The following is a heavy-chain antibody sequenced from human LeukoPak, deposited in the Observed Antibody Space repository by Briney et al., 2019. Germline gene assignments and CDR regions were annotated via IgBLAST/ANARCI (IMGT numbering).Heavy chain of an antibody. CDR3: ARDPNGDYIGAFDFQR. Sequence: GGSLRLSCAASGFTFSNYALSWVRQAPGRGLEWVSRISGISTNYANSVKGRFSVSRDNYKNKLYLQMSSLRAEDTAVYYCARDPNGDYIGAFDFQRWGQGTLVTVSS. CDR2: ISGIST. D-gene: IGHD4-17*01. V-gene: IGHV3-23*01. CDR1: GFTFSNYA. J-gene: IGHJ1*01.